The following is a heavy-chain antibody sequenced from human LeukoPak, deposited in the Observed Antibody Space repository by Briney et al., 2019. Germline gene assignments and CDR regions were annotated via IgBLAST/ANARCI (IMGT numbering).Heavy chain of an antibody. CDR2: IYPGDSDT. D-gene: IGHD5-12*01. Sequence: GESLKISCKGSGYSFTSYWIGWVRQMPGKGLEWMGIIYPGDSDTRYSPSFQGQVTISADKSISTAYLQWSSLKASDTAMYYCARRGIVATTQDYYFDYWGQGTLVTVPS. CDR1: GYSFTSYW. J-gene: IGHJ4*02. CDR3: ARRGIVATTQDYYFDY. V-gene: IGHV5-51*01.